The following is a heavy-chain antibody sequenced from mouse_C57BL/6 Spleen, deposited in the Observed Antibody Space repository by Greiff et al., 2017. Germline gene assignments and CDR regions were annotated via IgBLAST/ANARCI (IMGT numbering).Heavy chain of an antibody. D-gene: IGHD2-2*01. J-gene: IGHJ1*03. V-gene: IGHV5-17*01. CDR2: ISSGSSTI. CDR1: GFTFSDYG. CDR3: AHSGSYWYFDV. Sequence: EVKLMESGGGLVKPGGSLKLSCAASGFTFSDYGMHWVRQAPEKGLEWVAYISSGSSTIYYADTVKGRFTISRDNAKNTLFLQMTSLRSEDTAMYYCAHSGSYWYFDVWGTGTTVTVSS.